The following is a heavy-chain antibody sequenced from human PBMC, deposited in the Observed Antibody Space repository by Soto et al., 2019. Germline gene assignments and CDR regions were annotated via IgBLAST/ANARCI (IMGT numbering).Heavy chain of an antibody. CDR1: GGSISSYY. J-gene: IGHJ5*02. D-gene: IGHD6-13*01. CDR2: IYYSGST. Sequence: SETLSLTCTVSGGSISSYYWSWIRQPPGKGLEWIGYIYYSGSTNYNPSLKSRVTISVDTSKNQFSLKLSSVTAADTAVYYCARGWSSSWYDGLNWFDPWGQGTLVTVSS. CDR3: ARGWSSSWYDGLNWFDP. V-gene: IGHV4-59*01.